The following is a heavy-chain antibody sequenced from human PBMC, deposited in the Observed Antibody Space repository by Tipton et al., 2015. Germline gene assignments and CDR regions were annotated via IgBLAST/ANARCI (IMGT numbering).Heavy chain of an antibody. V-gene: IGHV3-48*02. CDR3: ARDGVTIFGVVIITDAFDI. D-gene: IGHD3-3*01. CDR1: GFTFSSYS. J-gene: IGHJ3*02. Sequence: SLRLSCAVSGFTFSSYSMNWVRQAPGKGLEWVSYISSTTSTIYYADSVKGRFTISRDNAKNSLYLQMNSLRDEDTAVYYCARDGVTIFGVVIITDAFDIWGHGTTVTVSS. CDR2: ISSTTSTI.